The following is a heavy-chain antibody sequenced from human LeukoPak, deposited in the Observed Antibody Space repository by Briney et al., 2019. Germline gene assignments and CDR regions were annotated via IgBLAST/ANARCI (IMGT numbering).Heavy chain of an antibody. D-gene: IGHD2-2*02. J-gene: IGHJ6*03. V-gene: IGHV3-20*04. CDR2: INWNGGST. CDR3: ARVARYCSSTSCYREYYYYYYMYV. Sequence: GGFLRLSCAASGFTFDDYGMSWFGQAPGKGLEWVSAINWNGGSTGYADSVKGRFTISRDNAENSLYLQMNSLRAEDTALYYCARVARYCSSTSCYREYYYYYYMYVWGKGATVTVS. CDR1: GFTFDDYG.